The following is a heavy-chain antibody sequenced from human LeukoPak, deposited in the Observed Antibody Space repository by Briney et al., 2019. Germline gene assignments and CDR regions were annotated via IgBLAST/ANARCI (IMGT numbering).Heavy chain of an antibody. D-gene: IGHD5-18*01. Sequence: GGPLRLSCAASGFTFSGYEMNWVLQAPGKGLEWVSCISTSGSTIYYADSVKGRFTISRDNARNSLYLQMNSLRAEDTAIYYCARDGPGYSFDYWGQGTLVTVSS. J-gene: IGHJ4*02. CDR3: ARDGPGYSFDY. V-gene: IGHV3-48*03. CDR2: ISTSGSTI. CDR1: GFTFSGYE.